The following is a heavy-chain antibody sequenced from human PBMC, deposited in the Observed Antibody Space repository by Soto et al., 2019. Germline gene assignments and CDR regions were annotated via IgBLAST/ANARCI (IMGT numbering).Heavy chain of an antibody. D-gene: IGHD3-10*01. CDR2: IYYSGST. J-gene: IGHJ4*02. CDR3: ARESYYGSGATVVAY. CDR1: GGSVIRGSYY. Sequence: PSEALSLTCTVSGGSVIRGSYYWSLIRQPPGKGLEWIGYIYYSGSTNYNPSLKSRVTMSVDTSKNQFSLKVNSVTAADTAVYYCARESYYGSGATVVAYWGQGTLVTVSS. V-gene: IGHV4-61*01.